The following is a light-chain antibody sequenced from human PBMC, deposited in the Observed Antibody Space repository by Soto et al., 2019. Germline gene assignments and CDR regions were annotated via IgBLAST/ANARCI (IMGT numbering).Light chain of an antibody. CDR2: EVT. Sequence: QSVLTQPASVSGSPGQSITISCTGTNNDVGAYPYVSWYQQHPGTAPKLIIYEVTNRPSGISDRFSGSKSGNTASLTISGPQAEDESDYYCSSFATSGTTVIFGGGTKLTVL. J-gene: IGLJ2*01. CDR3: SSFATSGTTVI. V-gene: IGLV2-14*01. CDR1: NNDVGAYPY.